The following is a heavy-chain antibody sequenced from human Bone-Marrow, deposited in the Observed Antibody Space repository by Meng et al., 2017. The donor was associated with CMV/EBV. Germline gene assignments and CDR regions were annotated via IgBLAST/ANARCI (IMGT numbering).Heavy chain of an antibody. CDR1: GGSVSSGSYY. D-gene: IGHD1-1*01. CDR3: ARDGSPNLPIDY. CDR2: IYYSGST. Sequence: SETLSLTCTVSGGSVSSGSYYWSWIRQPPGKGLEWIGYIYYSGSTNYHPSLKSRVTISVDTSNNQFSLKLSSVTAADTAVYYCARDGSPNLPIDYWGQGTLVAVSS. V-gene: IGHV4-61*01. J-gene: IGHJ4*02.